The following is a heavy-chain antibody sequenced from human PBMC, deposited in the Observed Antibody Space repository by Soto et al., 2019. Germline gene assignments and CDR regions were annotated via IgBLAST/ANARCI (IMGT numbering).Heavy chain of an antibody. V-gene: IGHV3-30*18. J-gene: IGHJ5*02. D-gene: IGHD3-22*01. CDR2: ISFDGSNK. Sequence: PGGSLRLSCAASGFTFSNYGMHWVRQAPGKGLEWVAIISFDGSNKYYSDSVKGRFTISRDNSKNMVLLQMNSLRPGDTAVYYCVKPKEHFYDSSPGETWGQGTPVTVSS. CDR3: VKPKEHFYDSSPGET. CDR1: GFTFSNYG.